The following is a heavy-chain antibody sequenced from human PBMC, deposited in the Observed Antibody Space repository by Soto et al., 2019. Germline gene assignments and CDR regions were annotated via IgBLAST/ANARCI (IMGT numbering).Heavy chain of an antibody. CDR1: GFTFSGHA. Sequence: GGSLRLSCVAAGFTFSGHAMSWVRQAPGKGLEWVSSISDSGIHTYYPDSVKGRFTISRDNSKNTLYLQMNSLRAEDTAVYYCANGGEWLFNFDYWGQGTLVTVSS. J-gene: IGHJ4*02. CDR3: ANGGEWLFNFDY. D-gene: IGHD3-3*01. CDR2: ISDSGIHT. V-gene: IGHV3-23*01.